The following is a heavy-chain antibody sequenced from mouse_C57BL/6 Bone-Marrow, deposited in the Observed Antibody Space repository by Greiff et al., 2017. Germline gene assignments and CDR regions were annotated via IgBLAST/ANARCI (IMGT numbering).Heavy chain of an antibody. CDR3: TRSITTVMARAY. Sequence: QVQLKESGAELARPGASVKLSCKASGYTFTSYGISWVKQRTGQGLEWIGEIYPRSGNTYYNEKFKGKATLTADKSSSTAYMELRSLTSEDSAVYFCTRSITTVMARAYWGPGTTLTVSS. CDR1: GYTFTSYG. J-gene: IGHJ2*01. V-gene: IGHV1-81*01. CDR2: IYPRSGNT. D-gene: IGHD1-1*01.